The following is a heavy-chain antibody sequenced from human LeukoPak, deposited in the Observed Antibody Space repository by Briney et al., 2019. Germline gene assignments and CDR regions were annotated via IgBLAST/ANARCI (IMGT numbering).Heavy chain of an antibody. CDR1: GFTFSSYW. CDR3: ARANYYDSSGYPTSFDY. D-gene: IGHD3-22*01. CDR2: IKQDGSEK. V-gene: IGHV3-7*04. J-gene: IGHJ4*02. Sequence: GGSLRLSCAASGFTFSSYWMSWVRQAPGKGLEWVANIKQDGSEKYYVDSVKGRFTISRDNAKNSVYLQMNSLRAEDTAVYYCARANYYDSSGYPTSFDYWGQGNLVTVSS.